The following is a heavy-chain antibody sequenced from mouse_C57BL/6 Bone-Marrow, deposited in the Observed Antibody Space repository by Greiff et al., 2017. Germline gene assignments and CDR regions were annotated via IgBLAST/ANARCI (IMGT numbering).Heavy chain of an antibody. D-gene: IGHD2-5*01. J-gene: IGHJ2*01. CDR3: ARGGLYSNYVDY. CDR2: IDPSDSYT. Sequence: QVQLQQPGAELVMPGASVKLSCKASGYTFTSYWMHWVKQRPGQGLEWIGEIDPSDSYTNYNQKFKGKSTLTLDKSSSSAYMQLSSLTSEVSAVYYCARGGLYSNYVDYWGQGTTLTVSS. V-gene: IGHV1-69*01. CDR1: GYTFTSYW.